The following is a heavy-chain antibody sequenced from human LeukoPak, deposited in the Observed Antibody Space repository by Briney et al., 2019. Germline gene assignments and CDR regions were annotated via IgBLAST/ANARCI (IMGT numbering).Heavy chain of an antibody. V-gene: IGHV1-69*04. J-gene: IGHJ6*02. Sequence: SVKVSCKASGGTFSSYAISWVRQAPGQGLEWMGRIIPILGIANYAQKFQGRVTMTRNTSISTAYMELSSLRSEDTAVYYCAREDRTDYYYYGMDVWGQGTTVTVSS. CDR1: GGTFSSYA. D-gene: IGHD1-14*01. CDR3: AREDRTDYYYYGMDV. CDR2: IIPILGIA.